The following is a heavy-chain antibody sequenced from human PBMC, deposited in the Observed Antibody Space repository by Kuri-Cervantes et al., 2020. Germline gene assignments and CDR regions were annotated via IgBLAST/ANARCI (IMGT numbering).Heavy chain of an antibody. V-gene: IGHV4-61*01. Sequence: SETLSLTCTVSGGSVGSGSFFWGWIRQPPGKGLEWIGYIYYTGDTNYNPPLKSRITISRDASKNQFSLNLRSVTAADTAVYYCVRLGDFLGAYWGQGTLVTVSS. J-gene: IGHJ4*02. D-gene: IGHD2-21*02. CDR2: IYYTGDT. CDR1: GGSVGSGSFF. CDR3: VRLGDFLGAY.